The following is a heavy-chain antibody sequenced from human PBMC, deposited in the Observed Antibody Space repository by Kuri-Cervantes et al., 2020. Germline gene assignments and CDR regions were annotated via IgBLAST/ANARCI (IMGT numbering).Heavy chain of an antibody. CDR2: IYSGGST. CDR1: GFTVSSNY. CDR3: ARSRPRNRSCSSPSCLASGFFDV. D-gene: IGHD2-2*01. V-gene: IGHV3-53*01. Sequence: GESLKISCAASGFTVSSNYMSWVRQAPGKGLEWVSVIYSGGSTYYADSVKGRFTISRDNAKNSLYLQMNSLRAEDTAVYYCARSRPRNRSCSSPSCLASGFFDVWGKGTTVTVSS. J-gene: IGHJ6*04.